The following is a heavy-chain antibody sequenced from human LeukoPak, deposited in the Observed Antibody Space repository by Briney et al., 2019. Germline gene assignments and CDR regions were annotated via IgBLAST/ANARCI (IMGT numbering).Heavy chain of an antibody. CDR1: GGSISSSSYY. J-gene: IGHJ4*02. V-gene: IGHV4-39*01. CDR3: GYYYASSGYYSEY. D-gene: IGHD3-22*01. Sequence: SETLSLTCTVSGGSISSSSYYWGWIRQPPGKGLEWVATISYSGSTYYNPSLKSRVTISVDTSKNQFSLKLSSVTASDTALYYCGYYYASSGYYSEYWGQGTLVTVSS. CDR2: ISYSGST.